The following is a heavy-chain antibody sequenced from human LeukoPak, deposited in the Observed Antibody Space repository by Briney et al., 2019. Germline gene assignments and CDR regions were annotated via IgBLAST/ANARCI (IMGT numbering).Heavy chain of an antibody. CDR1: GFTFTRST. J-gene: IGHJ5*02. CDR3: AAERYDSTCCWFDP. D-gene: IGHD6-13*01. CDR2: IVVGSGKT. Sequence: SVKVSCKASGFTFTRSTTQWVRQGRGQGLEWVGWIVVGSGKTKYAQKFQERVTLSTDKSTGTAYMELSGLTSEDTAVYYCAAERYDSTCCWFDPWGQGTLVTVSS. V-gene: IGHV1-58*02.